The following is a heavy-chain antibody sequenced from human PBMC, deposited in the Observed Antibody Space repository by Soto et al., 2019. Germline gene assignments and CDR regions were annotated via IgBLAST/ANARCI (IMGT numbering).Heavy chain of an antibody. J-gene: IGHJ5*01. V-gene: IGHV5-51*01. CDR2: IYPGDSDT. Sequence: PGESLKISCKGSGYSFTSYWIGWVRQMPGKGLEWMGIIYPGDSDTRYSPSFQGQVTISADKSISTAYLQWSSLKASDTAMHYCARAIVYDTSRRGIGGNWFDSWGQGTLVTV. CDR1: GYSFTSYW. D-gene: IGHD3-22*01. CDR3: ARAIVYDTSRRGIGGNWFDS.